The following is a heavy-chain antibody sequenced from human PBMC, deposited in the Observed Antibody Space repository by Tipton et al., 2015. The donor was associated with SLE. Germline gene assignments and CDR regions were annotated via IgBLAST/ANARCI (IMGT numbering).Heavy chain of an antibody. CDR2: IYTSGST. CDR1: GGFISSYY. V-gene: IGHV4-4*08. J-gene: IGHJ4*02. Sequence: LRLSCTVSGGFISSYYWSWIRQPPGKGLEWIGYIYTSGSTNYNPSLKSRVPISVDTSKNQFSLKLSSVTAADTAVYYCASYSGYDSLFDYWGQGTLVTVSS. D-gene: IGHD5-12*01. CDR3: ASYSGYDSLFDY.